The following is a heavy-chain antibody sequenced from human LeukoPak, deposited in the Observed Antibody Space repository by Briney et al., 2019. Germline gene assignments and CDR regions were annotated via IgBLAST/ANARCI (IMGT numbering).Heavy chain of an antibody. J-gene: IGHJ4*02. CDR1: GGSFSGYY. V-gene: IGHV4-34*01. Sequence: SETLSLTCAVYGGSFSGYYWSWIRQPPGEGLEWIGEINHSGSTNYNPSLKSRVTISVDTSKNQFSLKLSSVTAADTAVYYCARGSEIAAAGTGYSFDYWGQGTLVTVSS. D-gene: IGHD6-13*01. CDR2: INHSGST. CDR3: ARGSEIAAAGTGYSFDY.